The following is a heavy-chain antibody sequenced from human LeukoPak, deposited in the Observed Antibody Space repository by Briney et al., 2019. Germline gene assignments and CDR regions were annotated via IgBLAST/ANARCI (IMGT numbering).Heavy chain of an antibody. D-gene: IGHD3-9*01. Sequence: VASVKVSCKASGYTFTSYDINWVRQATGQGLEWMGWMNPNSGNTGYAQKFQGRVTMTRNTSISTAYMELGSLRSEDTAVYYCARGWLGARRNWFDPWGQGTLVTVSS. J-gene: IGHJ5*02. CDR3: ARGWLGARRNWFDP. CDR1: GYTFTSYD. V-gene: IGHV1-8*01. CDR2: MNPNSGNT.